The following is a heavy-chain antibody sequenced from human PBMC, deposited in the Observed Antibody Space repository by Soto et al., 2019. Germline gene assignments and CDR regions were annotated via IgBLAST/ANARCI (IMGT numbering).Heavy chain of an antibody. J-gene: IGHJ6*02. V-gene: IGHV3-30*18. CDR2: ISYGGSNK. Sequence: LRLSCAASGFTFSSYGMHWVRQAPGKGLEWVAVISYGGSNKYYADSVKGRFTISRDNSKNTLYLQMNSLRAEDTAVYYCAKDMSVAGARDYYGMDVWGQGTTVTVSS. CDR1: GFTFSSYG. D-gene: IGHD6-19*01. CDR3: AKDMSVAGARDYYGMDV.